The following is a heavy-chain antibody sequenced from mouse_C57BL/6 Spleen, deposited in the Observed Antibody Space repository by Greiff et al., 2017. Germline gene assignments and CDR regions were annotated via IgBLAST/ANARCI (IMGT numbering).Heavy chain of an antibody. J-gene: IGHJ1*03. Sequence: VQLQQPGAELVKPGASVKLSCKASGYTFTSYWMHWVKQRPGQGLEWIGMIHPNSGSTNYNEKFKSKATLTVDKSSSTAYMQLSSLTSEDSAVYYCARGRGEWSAKGYFDVWGTGTTVTVAS. CDR1: GYTFTSYW. V-gene: IGHV1-64*01. CDR3: ARGRGEWSAKGYFDV. D-gene: IGHD1-1*01. CDR2: IHPNSGST.